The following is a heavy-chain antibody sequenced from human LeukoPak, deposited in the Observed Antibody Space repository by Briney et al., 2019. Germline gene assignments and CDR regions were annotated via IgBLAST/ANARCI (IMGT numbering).Heavy chain of an antibody. V-gene: IGHV1-69*02. CDR1: GGTFSSYT. J-gene: IGHJ4*02. CDR2: IIPILGIA. Sequence: SVKVSCKASGGTFSSYTISWVRQAPGQGLEWMGRIIPILGIANYAQKFQGRVTITADKSTSTAYMELSSLRSEDTAVYYCARVHCGDYVYGDWGQGTLVTVSS. CDR3: ARVHCGDYVYGD. D-gene: IGHD4-17*01.